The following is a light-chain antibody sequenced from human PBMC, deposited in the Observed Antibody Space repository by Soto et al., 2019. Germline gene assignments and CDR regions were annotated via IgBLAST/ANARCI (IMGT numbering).Light chain of an antibody. Sequence: EIVMTQSPAILSVSPGERATLSCRASQSISINLAWYQQKLGQAPRLLIYGASTRATDIPARFSGSGSGTEFTLTISSLQSEDFAIYYSQQYDSWPPYTFGQGTKVDIK. CDR2: GAS. CDR1: QSISIN. CDR3: QQYDSWPPYT. V-gene: IGKV3-15*01. J-gene: IGKJ2*01.